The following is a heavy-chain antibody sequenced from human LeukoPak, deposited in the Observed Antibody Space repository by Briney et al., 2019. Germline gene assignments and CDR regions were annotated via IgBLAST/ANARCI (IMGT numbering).Heavy chain of an antibody. D-gene: IGHD3-3*01. CDR1: GGSISSGDYY. V-gene: IGHV4-30-4*08. Sequence: SQTLSLTCTVSGGSISSGDYYWSWIRQPPGKGLEWIGYIYYSGSTYYNPSLKSRVTMSVDTSKNQFSLKLSSVTAADTAVYYCAKEGNDFWRKGDWFDPWGQGTLVTVSS. CDR3: AKEGNDFWRKGDWFDP. CDR2: IYYSGST. J-gene: IGHJ5*02.